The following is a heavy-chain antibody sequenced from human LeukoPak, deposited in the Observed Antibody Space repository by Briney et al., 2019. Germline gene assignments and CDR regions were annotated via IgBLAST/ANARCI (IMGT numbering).Heavy chain of an antibody. Sequence: ASVKVSCKASGYTFTSYGISWVRQAPGQGLEWMGWISAYNGKTNYAQKLQGRVTMTTDTSTSTAYMELRSLRSEDTAVYYCARGQTGYSSSWYPGDWFDPWGQGTLVTVSS. CDR2: ISAYNGKT. J-gene: IGHJ5*02. V-gene: IGHV1-18*01. CDR1: GYTFTSYG. CDR3: ARGQTGYSSSWYPGDWFDP. D-gene: IGHD6-13*01.